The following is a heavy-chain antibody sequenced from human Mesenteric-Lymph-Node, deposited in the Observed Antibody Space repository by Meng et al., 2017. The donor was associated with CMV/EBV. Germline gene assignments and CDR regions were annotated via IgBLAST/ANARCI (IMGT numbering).Heavy chain of an antibody. D-gene: IGHD1-26*01. CDR2: ISSGSSST. J-gene: IGHJ6*02. CDR3: ARDHAGADYYYYGMDV. Sequence: GGSLRLSCAASGFTFSSHNMNWVRQAPGKGPEWVSYISSGSSSTYYADSVRGRFTISRDNAKNSLYLQMSSLRAEDSAVYYCARDHAGADYYYYGMDVWGQGTTVTVSS. CDR1: GFTFSSHN. V-gene: IGHV3-48*04.